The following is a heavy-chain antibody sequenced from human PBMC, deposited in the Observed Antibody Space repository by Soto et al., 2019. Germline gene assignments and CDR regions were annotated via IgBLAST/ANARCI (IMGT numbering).Heavy chain of an antibody. D-gene: IGHD2-8*01. V-gene: IGHV1-69*06. J-gene: IGHJ6*04. CDR3: TGLLYCANGVCYLAPGCREV. Sequence: SVKVSCKASGGTFSSYAISWVRQAPGQGLEWMGWIIPIFGTANYAHKFQGRVTITADKSTSTAYMELRSLRSEDTAVDYCTGLLYCANGVCYLAPGCREVWGRRSTVTVCS. CDR1: GGTFSSYA. CDR2: IIPIFGTA.